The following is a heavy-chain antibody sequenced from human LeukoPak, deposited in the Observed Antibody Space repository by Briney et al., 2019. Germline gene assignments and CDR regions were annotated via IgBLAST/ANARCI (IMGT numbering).Heavy chain of an antibody. J-gene: IGHJ4*02. CDR3: ARGGGAFCGSDCHRNFDC. Sequence: GGSLRLSCVASGFTFSSYWMHWVRQGPRKGLVWVSRINGDGRNINYADSVRGRFTISRDNSKNTLYLQMNSLRAEDTAVYFCARGGGAFCGSDCHRNFDCWGQGTLVTVSS. V-gene: IGHV3-74*01. CDR2: INGDGRNI. D-gene: IGHD2-21*02. CDR1: GFTFSSYW.